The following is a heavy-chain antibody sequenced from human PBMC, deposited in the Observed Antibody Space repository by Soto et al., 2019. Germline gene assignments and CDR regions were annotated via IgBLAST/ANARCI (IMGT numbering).Heavy chain of an antibody. J-gene: IGHJ4*02. CDR1: GDTFNFYT. CDR3: ATNYGSGSTHFDY. V-gene: IGHV1-69*02. Sequence: QVQLVQSGAEVKKPGSPVRVSCTASGDTFNFYTISWVRQVPGQGPEWMGRIIPMLGMSNYAQKFQGRVTIMADKSTSTVYMNLSGLTSEYTAVYYCATNYGSGSTHFDYWGQGTLVTVSS. CDR2: IIPMLGMS. D-gene: IGHD3-10*01.